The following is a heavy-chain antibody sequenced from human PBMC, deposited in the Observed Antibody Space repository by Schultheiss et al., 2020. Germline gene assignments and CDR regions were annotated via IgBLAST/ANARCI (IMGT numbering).Heavy chain of an antibody. CDR3: ARMAKAAFDI. CDR2: IYTSGSA. D-gene: IGHD5-24*01. CDR1: GGSFSGYY. Sequence: SETLSLTCAVYGGSFSGYYWSWIRQPAGKGLEWIGHIYTSGSANYNPSLKSRVTISVDTSKNQFSLKLSSVTAADTAVYYCARMAKAAFDIWGQGTMVTVSS. J-gene: IGHJ3*02. V-gene: IGHV4-59*10.